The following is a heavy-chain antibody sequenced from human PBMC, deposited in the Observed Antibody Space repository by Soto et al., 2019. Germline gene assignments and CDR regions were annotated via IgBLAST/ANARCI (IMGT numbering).Heavy chain of an antibody. V-gene: IGHV1-46*01. D-gene: IGHD3-10*01. Sequence: QVQLVQSGAEVKKPGASVKVSCKASGYTFSSFYMHWVRQAPGQGLEWMGVINPSGDSTTYAQRVQGRLSMTRDTSTSTLYMELSSLRSEDTAVYYCARDWEFGYWGQGTLVAVSS. CDR3: ARDWEFGY. CDR2: INPSGDST. CDR1: GYTFSSFY. J-gene: IGHJ4*02.